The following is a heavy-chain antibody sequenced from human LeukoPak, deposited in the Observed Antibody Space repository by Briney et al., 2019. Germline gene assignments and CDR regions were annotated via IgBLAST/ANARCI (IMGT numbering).Heavy chain of an antibody. CDR2: ISSSSSTI. Sequence: GGSLRLSCAGSGFTFTSYALSWVRQAPGKGLEWVSYISSSSSTIYYADSVKGRFTISRDNAKNSLYLQMNSLRAEDTAVYYCAREVGIAVAGTFDYWGQGTLVTVSS. CDR1: GFTFTSYA. J-gene: IGHJ4*02. V-gene: IGHV3-48*01. CDR3: AREVGIAVAGTFDY. D-gene: IGHD6-19*01.